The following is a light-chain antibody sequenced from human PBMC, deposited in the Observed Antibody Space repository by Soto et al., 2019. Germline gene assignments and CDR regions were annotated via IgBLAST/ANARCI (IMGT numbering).Light chain of an antibody. CDR1: SSDVGGYNY. J-gene: IGLJ1*01. Sequence: QSVLTQPASVSGSPGQSITISCTGTSSDVGGYNYVSWYQQHPGKAPKLMIYEVSNRPPGVSNRFSGSKSGNTASLTISGLQAEDEADYYCSSYTSSSTLGGCVFGTGTKVTVL. V-gene: IGLV2-14*01. CDR2: EVS. CDR3: SSYTSSSTLGGCV.